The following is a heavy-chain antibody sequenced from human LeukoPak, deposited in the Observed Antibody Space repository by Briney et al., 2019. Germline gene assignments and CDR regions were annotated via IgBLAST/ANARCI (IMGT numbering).Heavy chain of an antibody. J-gene: IGHJ5*02. V-gene: IGHV3-13*04. CDR1: GFTFSRYD. D-gene: IGHD1-1*01. Sequence: PGGSLRLSCAASGFTFSRYDMHWVRQATGEGLEWVSGIGTAGDIYYLGSVKGLFTLSREDAKNSLYLQMNNLRAGDTAVYYCARGASTGFDPWGQGTLVTVSS. CDR2: IGTAGDI. CDR3: ARGASTGFDP.